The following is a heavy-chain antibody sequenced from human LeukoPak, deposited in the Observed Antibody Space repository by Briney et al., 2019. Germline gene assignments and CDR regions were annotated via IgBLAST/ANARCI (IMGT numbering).Heavy chain of an antibody. V-gene: IGHV3-23*01. D-gene: IGHD4-11*01. CDR1: GFTFSSYS. J-gene: IGHJ4*02. CDR2: ISDTGGST. CDR3: AKGLPYFDY. Sequence: PGGSLRLSCAASGFTFSSYSMNWVRQAPGRGLEGVSAISDTGGSTYYADSVKGRFTIFRDNSKNTLYLQMNSLRAEDTAVYYCAKGLPYFDYWGQGTLVTVSS.